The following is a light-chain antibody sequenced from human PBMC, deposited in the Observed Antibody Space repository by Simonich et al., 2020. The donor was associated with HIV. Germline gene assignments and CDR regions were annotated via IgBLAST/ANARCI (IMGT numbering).Light chain of an antibody. Sequence: DIVMTQSPDSLAVSLGERATINCKSSQSVLYSSNNKNYLAWYQQKPGQPPKLLIYWAATRESGVPDRFSGSGSGPDFTLTISSLRAEDVAVYYCQQYYSTPPTFGGGTKVEIK. CDR3: QQYYSTPPT. CDR2: WAA. CDR1: QSVLYSSNNKNY. J-gene: IGKJ4*01. V-gene: IGKV4-1*01.